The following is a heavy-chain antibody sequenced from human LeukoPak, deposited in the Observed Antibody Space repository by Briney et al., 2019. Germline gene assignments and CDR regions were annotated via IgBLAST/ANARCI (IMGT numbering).Heavy chain of an antibody. CDR2: IYYSGST. CDR1: GGSISSYY. D-gene: IGHD5-18*01. J-gene: IGHJ4*02. CDR3: AIRGVTTQIDY. Sequence: SETLSPTCTVSGGSISSYYWSWIRQPPGKGLEWIGYIYYSGSTNYNPSLKSRVTISVDTSKNQFSLKLSSVTAADTAVYYCAIRGVTTQIDYWGQGTLVTVSS. V-gene: IGHV4-59*08.